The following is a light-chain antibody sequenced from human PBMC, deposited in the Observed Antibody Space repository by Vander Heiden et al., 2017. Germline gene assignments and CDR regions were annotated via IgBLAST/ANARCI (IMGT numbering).Light chain of an antibody. CDR2: KES. Sequence: SSGLTQPPSVSVSPGQPASITCSGDKLGDKDACGYQQKPGQSPVLVIDKESKRPSGITERFSGSNSGNTATLTISGTKEMDEDDYDWQAGDSSSVVFGGGTKLTVL. J-gene: IGLJ2*01. CDR1: KLGDKD. CDR3: QAGDSSSVV. V-gene: IGLV3-1*01.